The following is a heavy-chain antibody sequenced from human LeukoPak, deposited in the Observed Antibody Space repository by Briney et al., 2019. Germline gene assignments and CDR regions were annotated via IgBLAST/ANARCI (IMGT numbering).Heavy chain of an antibody. CDR2: IYSDNT. V-gene: IGHV3-53*01. D-gene: IGHD3-10*01. Sequence: GGSLRLSCTVSGFTVSSNSMSWVRQAPGKGLEWVSFIYSDNTHYSDSVKGRFTISRDNSKNTLYLQMNSLRAEDTAVYYCAKDVTITMVRGVIHFDYWGQGTLVTVSS. J-gene: IGHJ4*02. CDR1: GFTVSSNS. CDR3: AKDVTITMVRGVIHFDY.